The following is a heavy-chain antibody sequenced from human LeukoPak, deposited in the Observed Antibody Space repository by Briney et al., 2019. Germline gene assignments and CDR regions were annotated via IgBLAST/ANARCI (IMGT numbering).Heavy chain of an antibody. D-gene: IGHD3-10*01. Sequence: GGSLRLSCAASGFTFSSYSMNWVRQAPGKGLEWVSSISSSSSYIYYADSVKGRFTISRDNAKNPLYLQMNSLRAEDTAVYYCARGVGTGAFDIWGQGTMVTVSS. CDR2: ISSSSSYI. CDR3: ARGVGTGAFDI. V-gene: IGHV3-21*01. J-gene: IGHJ3*02. CDR1: GFTFSSYS.